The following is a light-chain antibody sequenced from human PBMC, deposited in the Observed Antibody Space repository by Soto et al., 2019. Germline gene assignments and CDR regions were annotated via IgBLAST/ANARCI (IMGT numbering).Light chain of an antibody. V-gene: IGLV2-14*01. CDR3: SSYTSSSTYV. CDR1: SSDVGGYNY. CDR2: EVR. J-gene: IGLJ1*01. Sequence: QSALTQPASVSGSPGQSITISCTGTSSDVGGYNYVSWYQQHPGKAPKLMIYEVRNRPSGVSNRFSGSKSGNTASLTISGLQAEDEADYYCSSYTSSSTYVVGTGTKLTVL.